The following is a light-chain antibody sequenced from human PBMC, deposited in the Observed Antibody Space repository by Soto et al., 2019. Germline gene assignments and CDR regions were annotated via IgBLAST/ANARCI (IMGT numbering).Light chain of an antibody. CDR1: QSVSSSY. CDR2: GAS. V-gene: IGKV3-20*01. CDR3: QQYGSSPLYT. Sequence: EIVLTQSPGTLSLSPGERATLSCRASQSVSSSYLAWYHQKPGQSPRLLIYGASSRATGLQDRFSGSGSGTDFTLTIRRLEPEDFAVYYCQQYGSSPLYTFGQGTKLEIK. J-gene: IGKJ2*01.